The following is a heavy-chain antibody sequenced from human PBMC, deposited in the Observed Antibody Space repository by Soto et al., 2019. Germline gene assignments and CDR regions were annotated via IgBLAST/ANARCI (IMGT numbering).Heavy chain of an antibody. Sequence: EVQVVESGGGLVQPGGSLRLSCVASGFTFSSCSMNCVRQAPGKGLEWVSYIGSSSSTIYYADSVKGRFTISRDNAKNSLYLQMNSLRAEDTAVYYCARSSSVWYEVAESWGQGTLVTVSS. CDR3: ARSSSVWYEVAES. V-gene: IGHV3-48*01. CDR1: GFTFSSCS. D-gene: IGHD6-19*01. CDR2: IGSSSSTI. J-gene: IGHJ4*02.